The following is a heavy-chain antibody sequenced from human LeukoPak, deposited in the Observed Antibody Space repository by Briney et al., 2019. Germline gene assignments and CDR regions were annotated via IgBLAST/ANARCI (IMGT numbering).Heavy chain of an antibody. CDR3: AKPSGSGWRVPSDY. J-gene: IGHJ4*02. D-gene: IGHD6-19*01. V-gene: IGHV3-23*01. CDR1: GFTFSSYA. Sequence: PGGSLRLSCAASGFTFSSYAMSWVRQAPGKGLEWVSVISGSGGSTYYADSVKGRCTISRDNSKNTVYLQMNSLRAEDTALYYCAKPSGSGWRVPSDYWGQGTLVTVSS. CDR2: ISGSGGST.